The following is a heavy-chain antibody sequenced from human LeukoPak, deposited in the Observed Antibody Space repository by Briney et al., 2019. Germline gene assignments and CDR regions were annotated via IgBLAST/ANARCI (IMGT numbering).Heavy chain of an antibody. J-gene: IGHJ4*02. CDR1: GFTFKNSW. D-gene: IGHD3/OR15-3a*01. CDR3: TTGFSNWPKCCFDY. CDR2: IKSKTDGGTT. V-gene: IGHV3-15*01. Sequence: PGGSLRLSCAASGFTFKNSWMSWVRQSPRKGLEWVGRIKSKTDGGTTDYAAPVKGRFTISRDDSKNTLYLQMNSLNTEDTAVYYCTTGFSNWPKCCFDYWGQGTLVTVSS.